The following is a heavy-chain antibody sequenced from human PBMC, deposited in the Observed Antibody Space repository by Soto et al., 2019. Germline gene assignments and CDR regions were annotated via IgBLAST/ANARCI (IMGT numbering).Heavy chain of an antibody. CDR2: IYWDDDK. V-gene: IGHV2-5*02. CDR1: GFSLSTSGVG. D-gene: IGHD3-22*01. CDR3: ARQHYYDSGGYYYFDY. Sequence: QITLKESGPTLVKPTQTLTLTCTFSGFSLSTSGVGVGWIRQPPGKALEWLALIYWDDDKRYSPSLKSRLTSTKAPPKNLVDLTMTKMDPVDTATYFCARQHYYDSGGYYYFDYWGQGTLVTVSS. J-gene: IGHJ4*02.